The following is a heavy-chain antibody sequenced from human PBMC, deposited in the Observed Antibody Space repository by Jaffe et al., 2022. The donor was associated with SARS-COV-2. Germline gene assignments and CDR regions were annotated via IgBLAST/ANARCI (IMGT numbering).Heavy chain of an antibody. J-gene: IGHJ4*02. CDR1: GGSISSSNYY. Sequence: QLQLQESGPGLVKPSETLSLTCTVSGGSISSSNYYWGWIRQPPGKGLEWIGTIFYSGSTNYNPSLNSRVTISVDTSKNQFSLKLGSVTAADTAVYYCARRSSGSPFDYWGQGTLVTVSS. V-gene: IGHV4-39*01. CDR2: IFYSGST. CDR3: ARRSSGSPFDY. D-gene: IGHD3-10*01.